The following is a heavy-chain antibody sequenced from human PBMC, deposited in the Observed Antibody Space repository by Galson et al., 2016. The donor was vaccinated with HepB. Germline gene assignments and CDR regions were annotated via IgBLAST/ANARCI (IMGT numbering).Heavy chain of an antibody. D-gene: IGHD1-26*01. CDR2: IYPGDSDT. V-gene: IGHV5-51*01. Sequence: QSGAEVKKPGESLKISCKGSGYSFTSYWIGWVRQMPGKGLEWMGIIYPGDSDTRYSPSFQGQVIISADRSTAYLQWSSLKASDTAMYYCARQRPVVVGATLLDYYYMDVWGKGTTVTVSS. CDR1: GYSFTSYW. J-gene: IGHJ6*03. CDR3: ARQRPVVVGATLLDYYYMDV.